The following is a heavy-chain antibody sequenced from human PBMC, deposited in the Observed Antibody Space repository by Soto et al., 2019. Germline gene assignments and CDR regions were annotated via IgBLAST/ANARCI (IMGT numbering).Heavy chain of an antibody. CDR3: ARYIVVVPAAMQSIRAFDI. CDR2: IYYSGST. Sequence: SETLSLTCTVSGGSISSYYWSWIRQPPGKGLEWIGYIYYSGSTNYNPSLKSRVTISVDTSKNQFSLKLSSVTAADTAVYYCARYIVVVPAAMQSIRAFDIWGQGTMVTVSS. J-gene: IGHJ3*02. V-gene: IGHV4-59*01. D-gene: IGHD2-2*01. CDR1: GGSISSYY.